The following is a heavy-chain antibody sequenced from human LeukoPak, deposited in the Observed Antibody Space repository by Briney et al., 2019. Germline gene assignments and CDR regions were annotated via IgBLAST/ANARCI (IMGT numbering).Heavy chain of an antibody. CDR3: CRSGFDY. D-gene: IGHD3-10*01. CDR2: ISSSSNTI. CDR1: GFTFSSYS. V-gene: IGHV3-48*01. J-gene: IGHJ4*02. Sequence: GGSLRLSCAASGFTFSSYSMNWVRQAPGKGLEWVSYISSSSNTIYYADSVKGRFTISRDNAKNSLYLQMNSLRAEDTAVYYCCRSGFDYWGQGTLVTVSS.